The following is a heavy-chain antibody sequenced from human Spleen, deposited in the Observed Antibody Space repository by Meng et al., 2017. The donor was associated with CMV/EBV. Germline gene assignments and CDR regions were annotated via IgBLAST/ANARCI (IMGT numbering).Heavy chain of an antibody. V-gene: IGHV1-69*05. J-gene: IGHJ3*02. CDR1: GGTFSSYA. D-gene: IGHD2-15*01. Sequence: SVKVSCKASGGTFSSYAISWVRQAPGQGLEWMGGIIPIFGTANYAQKFQGRVTITTDESTSTAYMELSSLRSEDTAVYYCARDYWQTRAFDIWGQGTMVTVSS. CDR2: IIPIFGTA. CDR3: ARDYWQTRAFDI.